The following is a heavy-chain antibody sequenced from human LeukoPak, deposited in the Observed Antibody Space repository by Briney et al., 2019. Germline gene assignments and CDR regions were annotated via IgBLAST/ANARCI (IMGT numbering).Heavy chain of an antibody. CDR3: ARDYFSRAALLGYFDL. CDR1: GFTFSRLA. D-gene: IGHD3-10*01. V-gene: IGHV3-23*01. J-gene: IGHJ2*01. Sequence: GGSLRLSCAASGFTFSRLAMTWVRQAPGKGPEWVSTISASGPYYADAVRGRFTISRDNSRNTLSLQMDSLRAEDTAVYYCARDYFSRAALLGYFDLWGRGTLVTVSS. CDR2: ISASGP.